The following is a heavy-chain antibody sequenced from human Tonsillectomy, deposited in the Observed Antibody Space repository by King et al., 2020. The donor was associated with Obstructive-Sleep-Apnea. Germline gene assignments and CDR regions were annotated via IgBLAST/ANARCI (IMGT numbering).Heavy chain of an antibody. V-gene: IGHV4-59*08. CDR3: ARHRGVEDYGGYGDYFDY. D-gene: IGHD5-12*01. CDR1: GTSITDYY. J-gene: IGHJ4*02. Sequence: QLQESGPGLVKPSETLSLTCTVSGTSITDYYWSWIRQPPGKGLEWIGYMYYSGNTNFNPSLKSRVTISADTSKIQFSLRLSSVTAAETAVYYCARHRGVEDYGGYGDYFDYWGQGTLVTVSS. CDR2: MYYSGNT.